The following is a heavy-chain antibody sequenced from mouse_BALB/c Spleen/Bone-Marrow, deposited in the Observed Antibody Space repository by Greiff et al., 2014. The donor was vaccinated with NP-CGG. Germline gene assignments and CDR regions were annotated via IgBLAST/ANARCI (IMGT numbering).Heavy chain of an antibody. CDR2: IYPGDGDT. Sequence: QVQLKESGAELVRPGSSVKISCKASGYAFSSYWMNWVKQRPGQGLEWIGQIYPGDGDTNYNGKSKGKATLTADKSSSTAYMQLSSLTSEDSAVYFCAREGYDYDWFAYWGQGTLVTVSA. CDR3: AREGYDYDWFAY. V-gene: IGHV1-80*01. J-gene: IGHJ3*01. D-gene: IGHD2-4*01. CDR1: GYAFSSYW.